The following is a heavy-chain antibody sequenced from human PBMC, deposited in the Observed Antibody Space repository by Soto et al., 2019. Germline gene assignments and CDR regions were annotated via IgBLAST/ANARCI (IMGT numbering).Heavy chain of an antibody. V-gene: IGHV3-53*01. CDR2: IYSGGST. Sequence: GGSLRLSCAASGFTVSSNYMSWVRQSPGKGLEWVSVIYSGGSTYYADSVKGRFTISRDNSKNTLYLQINSLRAEDTAVYYCARGSFEYSSSLNWFDPWGQATLVTVSS. D-gene: IGHD6-6*01. CDR3: ARGSFEYSSSLNWFDP. CDR1: GFTVSSNY. J-gene: IGHJ5*02.